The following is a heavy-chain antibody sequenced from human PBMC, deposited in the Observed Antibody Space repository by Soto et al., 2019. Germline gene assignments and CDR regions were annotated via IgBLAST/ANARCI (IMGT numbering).Heavy chain of an antibody. Sequence: PVGSLRLSCAASGFTFSSYGMHWVRQAPGKGLEWVAVISYDGSNKYYADSVKGRFTISRDNSKNTLYLQMNSLRAEDTAVYYCARAGPNFGISTSCYGDYWGQGTLVTVSS. CDR1: GFTFSSYG. J-gene: IGHJ4*02. CDR2: ISYDGSNK. D-gene: IGHD2-2*01. V-gene: IGHV3-30*03. CDR3: ARAGPNFGISTSCYGDY.